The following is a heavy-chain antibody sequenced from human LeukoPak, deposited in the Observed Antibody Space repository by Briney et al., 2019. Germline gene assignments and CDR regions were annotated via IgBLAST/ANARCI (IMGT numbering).Heavy chain of an antibody. CDR3: ASPIQQLGHRYYFDY. J-gene: IGHJ4*02. CDR2: ISAYNGNT. Sequence: ASVKVSCKASGYTFTSYGISWVRQAPGQGLEWMGWISAYNGNTNYAQKLQGRVTMTTDTSTSTAYMELRSLRSDDTAVYYCASPIQQLGHRYYFDYWGQGTLVTVSS. D-gene: IGHD6-13*01. CDR1: GYTFTSYG. V-gene: IGHV1-18*01.